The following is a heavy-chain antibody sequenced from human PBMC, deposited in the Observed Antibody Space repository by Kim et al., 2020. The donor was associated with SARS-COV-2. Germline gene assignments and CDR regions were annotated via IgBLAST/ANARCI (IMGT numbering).Heavy chain of an antibody. CDR3: ATAPLGWEPTWYFDL. D-gene: IGHD1-26*01. CDR1: GFTFSSYA. Sequence: GGSLRLSCAASGFTFSSYAMSWVRQAPGKGLEWVSAISGSGGGTYYADSVKGRFTISRDNSKNTLYLQMNSLRAEDTAVYYCATAPLGWEPTWYFDLWGRGTLVTVSS. J-gene: IGHJ2*01. V-gene: IGHV3-23*01. CDR2: ISGSGGGT.